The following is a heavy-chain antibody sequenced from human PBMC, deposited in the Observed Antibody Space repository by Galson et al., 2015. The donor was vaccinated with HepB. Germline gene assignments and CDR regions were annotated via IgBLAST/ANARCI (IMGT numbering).Heavy chain of an antibody. V-gene: IGHV1-2*06. CDR2: INPNSGGT. J-gene: IGHJ3*02. CDR3: ATEVGRGIVVVVAASGAFDI. Sequence: SVKVSCKASGYTFTGYYMHWVRQAPGQGLEWMGRINPNSGGTNYAQKFQGRVTMTRDTSISTAYMELSRLRSDDTAVYYCATEVGRGIVVVVAASGAFDIWGQGTMVTVSS. D-gene: IGHD2-15*01. CDR1: GYTFTGYY.